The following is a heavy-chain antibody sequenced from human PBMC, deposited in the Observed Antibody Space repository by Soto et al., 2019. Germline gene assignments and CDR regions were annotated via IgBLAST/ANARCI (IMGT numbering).Heavy chain of an antibody. Sequence: GSLRLSCAASGFPFNNAWINWVRQVPGKGLEWVGRIKSKADGGTGDYAAPVKGRFVISRDDSKDIVYMQMNSLNTEDTGVYYCTTGSYTTMIDVRCDYWGHGTLVTAPQ. J-gene: IGHJ4*01. CDR1: GFPFNNAW. V-gene: IGHV3-15*07. D-gene: IGHD3-22*01. CDR2: IKSKADGGTG. CDR3: TTGSYTTMIDVRCDY.